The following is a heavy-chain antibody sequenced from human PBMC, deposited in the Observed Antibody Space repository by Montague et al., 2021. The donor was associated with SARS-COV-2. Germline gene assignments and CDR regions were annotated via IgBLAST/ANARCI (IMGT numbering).Heavy chain of an antibody. Sequence: LRLSCAASGFTFSSYSMNWVRQAPGKGLEWVSSISSSSSYIYYADSVKGRFTISRDNAKNSLYLQMNSLRAEDTAVYYCARDFNYYYYYGMDVWGQGTTVTVSS. CDR2: ISSSSSYI. V-gene: IGHV3-21*01. CDR1: GFTFSSYS. J-gene: IGHJ6*02. CDR3: ARDFNYYYYYGMDV.